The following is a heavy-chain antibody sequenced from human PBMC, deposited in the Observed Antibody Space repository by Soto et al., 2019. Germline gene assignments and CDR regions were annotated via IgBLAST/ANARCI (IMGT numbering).Heavy chain of an antibody. V-gene: IGHV4-34*01. J-gene: IGHJ3*02. D-gene: IGHD1-26*01. CDR3: ARGGSXDXQVAFDI. CDR2: INHSGSN. Sequence: TCVVSGGSFXXXXXXGVRQSXXXXXXWIGEINHSGSNXYSPSLKSRVTMSLDXXXXXXSLKXTXVTAADTAVYYCARGGSXDXQVAFDIWGQGTMVTVSS. CDR1: GGSFXXXX.